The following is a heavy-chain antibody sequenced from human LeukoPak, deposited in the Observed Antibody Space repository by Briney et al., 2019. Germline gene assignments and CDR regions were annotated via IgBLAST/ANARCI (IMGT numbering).Heavy chain of an antibody. CDR3: ARDYVTTGLLGY. CDR1: GYTFTSYG. D-gene: IGHD4-11*01. Sequence: GASVKVSCKASGYTFTSYGIFWARQAPGQGLEWMGWISPYNGNTNYAQKLQGRVTMTTDTSTSTAYMELRSLRSDDTAVYYCARDYVTTGLLGYWGQGTLVTVSS. V-gene: IGHV1-18*01. J-gene: IGHJ4*02. CDR2: ISPYNGNT.